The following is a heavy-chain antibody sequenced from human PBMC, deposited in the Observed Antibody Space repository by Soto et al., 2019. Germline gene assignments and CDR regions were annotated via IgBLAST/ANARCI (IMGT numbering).Heavy chain of an antibody. J-gene: IGHJ5*02. D-gene: IGHD2-15*01. CDR3: ATKSCRGGSCYSWRVDS. V-gene: IGHV1-69*01. CDR1: GDSFSNFA. CDR2: ITPVFGRP. Sequence: QVQLVQSGAEVREPGSSVKVSCKASGDSFSNFAISWVRQAPGQGLEWMGGITPVFGRPNYAQNFKGRVPITADESTGTAFMGLTSVRSEDTAVYYCATKSCRGGSCYSWRVDSWGQGTLITVSS.